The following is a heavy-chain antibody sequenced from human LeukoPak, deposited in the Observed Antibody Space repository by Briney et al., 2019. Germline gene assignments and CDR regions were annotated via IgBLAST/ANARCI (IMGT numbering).Heavy chain of an antibody. J-gene: IGHJ4*02. V-gene: IGHV4-59*08. Sequence: SETLSLTCTVSGGPLGGSYWSWIRQPPGQGGEWIGYIHYSGTTSFHPSLKSRLTISLDTPNHQVSLRLISVTAADTAVYYCARHKHESSGYAFDYWGQGTLVTVSS. CDR2: IHYSGTT. D-gene: IGHD3-22*01. CDR1: GGPLGGSY. CDR3: ARHKHESSGYAFDY.